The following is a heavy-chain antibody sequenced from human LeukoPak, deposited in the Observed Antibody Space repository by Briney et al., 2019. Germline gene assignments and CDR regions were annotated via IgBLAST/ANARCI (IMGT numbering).Heavy chain of an antibody. CDR3: ARGYHASTVTTPPDY. CDR1: GYTFTSYG. Sequence: ASVKVSCKASGYTFTSYGISWVRQAPGQGLEWMGWISVYNGNTNYAQKLQGRVTMTTDTSTSTAYMELRSLRSDDTAVYHCARGYHASTVTTPPDYWGQGTLVTVSS. V-gene: IGHV1-18*01. J-gene: IGHJ4*02. CDR2: ISVYNGNT. D-gene: IGHD4-17*01.